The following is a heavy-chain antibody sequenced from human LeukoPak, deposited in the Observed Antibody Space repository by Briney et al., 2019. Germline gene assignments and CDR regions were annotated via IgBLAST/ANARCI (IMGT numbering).Heavy chain of an antibody. J-gene: IGHJ6*03. CDR1: GGSFSGYY. CDR3: ARGGGSGSYFPSDYYYYYMDV. V-gene: IGHV4-34*01. Sequence: SETLSLTCAVYGGSFSGYYWSWIRQPPGKGLEWIGEINHSGSTNYNPSLKSRVTISVDTSKNQFSLKLSSVTAADTAVYYCARGGGSGSYFPSDYYYYYMDVWGKGTTVTVSS. D-gene: IGHD3-10*01. CDR2: INHSGST.